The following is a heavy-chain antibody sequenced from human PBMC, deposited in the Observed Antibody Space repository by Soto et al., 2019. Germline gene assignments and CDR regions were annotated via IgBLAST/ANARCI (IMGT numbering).Heavy chain of an antibody. CDR2: IDWDDDK. Sequence: SGPTLVNPTQTLTLTCTFSGFSLSTSGMCVSWIRQPPGKALEWLARIDWDDDKYYSTSLKTRLTISKDTSKNQVVLTMTNMDPVDTATYYCARIPSGYDNYYYFDYWGQGALVTV. D-gene: IGHD5-12*01. J-gene: IGHJ4*02. CDR1: GFSLSTSGMC. CDR3: ARIPSGYDNYYYFDY. V-gene: IGHV2-70*11.